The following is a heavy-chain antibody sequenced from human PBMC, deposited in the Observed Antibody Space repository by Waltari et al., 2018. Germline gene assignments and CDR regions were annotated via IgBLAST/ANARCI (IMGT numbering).Heavy chain of an antibody. CDR2: ISFISGTV. V-gene: IGHV3-9*01. J-gene: IGHJ4*02. CDR3: AKGALGLFQLLSPLHY. D-gene: IGHD2-2*01. Sequence: EVQLVESGGDLVQPGGSLRLSCAISGISFEEYGMHWVRQAPGTLLLVVSGISFISGTVGYANSVKGRFTISRDNAKNSLYLQMDSLRPEDTAFYYCAKGALGLFQLLSPLHYWGQGTLVTVSS. CDR1: GISFEEYG.